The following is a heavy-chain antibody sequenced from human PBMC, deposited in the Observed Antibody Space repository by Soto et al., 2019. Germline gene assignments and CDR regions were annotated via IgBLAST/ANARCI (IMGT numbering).Heavy chain of an antibody. CDR3: ATSYSSSPLLHYYYYGMDV. CDR1: GFTFSSYG. Sequence: RRLSCAASGFTFSSYGMHWVRQAPGKGLEWVAVISYDGSNKYYADSVKGRFTISRDNSKNTLYLQMNSLRAEDTAVYYCATSYSSSPLLHYYYYGMDVWGQGTTVTVSS. D-gene: IGHD6-6*01. J-gene: IGHJ6*02. V-gene: IGHV3-30*03. CDR2: ISYDGSNK.